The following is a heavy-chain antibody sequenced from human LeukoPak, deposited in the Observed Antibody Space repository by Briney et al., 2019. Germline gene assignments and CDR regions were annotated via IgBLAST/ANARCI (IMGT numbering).Heavy chain of an antibody. J-gene: IGHJ4*02. V-gene: IGHV5-10-1*01. Sequence: GESLQISCKGSGYSFTSYWISWVRQLPGKGLEWMGRIDPSDSYTNYSPSFQGHVTISADKSISTAYLQWSSLKASDTALYYFARHGRKEWVVMCGYWGQGTLVTVSS. D-gene: IGHD3-22*01. CDR3: ARHGRKEWVVMCGY. CDR2: IDPSDSYT. CDR1: GYSFTSYW.